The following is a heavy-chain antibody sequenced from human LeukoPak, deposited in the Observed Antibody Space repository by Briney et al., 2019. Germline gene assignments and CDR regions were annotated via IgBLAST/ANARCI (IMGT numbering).Heavy chain of an antibody. J-gene: IGHJ6*03. CDR2: INHSGST. D-gene: IGHD3-10*01. V-gene: IGHV4-34*01. CDR1: GGSFSGYY. Sequence: SETLSLTCAVYGGSFSGYYWSWIRQPPGKGLEWIGEINHSGSTNYNPSLKSRVTISVDTSKNQFSLKLSSVTAADTAVYYCARGNYGSSGYYFYYYMDVWGKGTTVTVSS. CDR3: ARGNYGSSGYYFYYYMDV.